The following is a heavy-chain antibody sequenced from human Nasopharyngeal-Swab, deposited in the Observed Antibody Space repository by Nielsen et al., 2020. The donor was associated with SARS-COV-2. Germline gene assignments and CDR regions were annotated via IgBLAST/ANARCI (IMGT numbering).Heavy chain of an antibody. D-gene: IGHD3-10*01. CDR3: AKRVAGKYYYMDV. CDR1: GLTFSSYA. J-gene: IGHJ6*03. V-gene: IGHV3-23*01. Sequence: GGSLRLSCAASGLTFSSYAMTWVRQAPGKGLEWVSSISVNGASTYYAGSVKGRFTISRDNSRNTLYLQLNSLRAEDTAIYYCAKRVAGKYYYMDVWGKGTTVTVSS. CDR2: ISVNGAST.